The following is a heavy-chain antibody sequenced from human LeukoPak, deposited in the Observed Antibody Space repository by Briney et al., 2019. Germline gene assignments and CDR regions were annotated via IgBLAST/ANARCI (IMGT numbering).Heavy chain of an antibody. Sequence: SETLSLTCAVYGGSFSGYYWSWIRQPPGKGLEWIGEINHGGSTNYNPSLKSRVTIAVDTSKNQFSLKLSSVTAADTAVYYCARGGPPLYYYGSGSFRYGMDVWGQGTTVTVSS. J-gene: IGHJ6*02. CDR1: GGSFSGYY. V-gene: IGHV4-34*01. D-gene: IGHD3-10*01. CDR3: ARGGPPLYYYGSGSFRYGMDV. CDR2: INHGGST.